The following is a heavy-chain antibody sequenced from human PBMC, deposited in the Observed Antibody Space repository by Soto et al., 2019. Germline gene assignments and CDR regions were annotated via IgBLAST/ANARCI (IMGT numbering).Heavy chain of an antibody. J-gene: IGHJ6*02. Sequence: QVQLQESGPGLVKPSQTLSLTCTVSGGSIRSGGYYWSWIRQHPGKGLEWIGYIHYSGSTYYNPSLKSRVTISIDTSKNQFSLKLSSVTAADTAVYYCAREFAAGATRTMDVWGQGTTVTVSS. CDR3: AREFAAGATRTMDV. CDR1: GGSIRSGGYY. D-gene: IGHD6-13*01. CDR2: IHYSGST. V-gene: IGHV4-31*03.